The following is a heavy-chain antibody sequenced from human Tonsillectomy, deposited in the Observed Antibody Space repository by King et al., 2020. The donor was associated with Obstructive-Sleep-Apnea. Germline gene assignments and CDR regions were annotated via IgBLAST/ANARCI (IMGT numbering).Heavy chain of an antibody. J-gene: IGHJ4*02. CDR3: ARDRGYIPDY. Sequence: VQLVESGGGLVQPGGSLRLSCAASGFTFSNSWMHWVRQAPGKGLVWVSHINSDESSTNYADSVKGRFTISSDNAKNTVYLQMNSLRAEDTAVYYCARDRGYIPDYWGQGTLVTVPS. CDR1: GFTFSNSW. D-gene: IGHD2-2*02. V-gene: IGHV3-74*01. CDR2: INSDESST.